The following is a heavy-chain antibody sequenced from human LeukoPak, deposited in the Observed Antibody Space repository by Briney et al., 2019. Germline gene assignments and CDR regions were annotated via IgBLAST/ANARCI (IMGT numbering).Heavy chain of an antibody. D-gene: IGHD6-19*01. CDR2: IYYSGST. V-gene: IGHV4-59*08. CDR1: GGSISSYY. CDR3: ARSHSSGWYWFDP. J-gene: IGHJ5*02. Sequence: SETLSLTCTASGGSISSYYWSWIRQPPGKGLEWIGYIYYSGSTNYNPSLKSRVTISVDTSKNQFSLKLSSVTAADTAVYYCARSHSSGWYWFDPWGQGTLVTVSS.